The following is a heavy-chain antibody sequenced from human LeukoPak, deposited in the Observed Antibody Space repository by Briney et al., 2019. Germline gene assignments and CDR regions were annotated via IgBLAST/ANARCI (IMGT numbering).Heavy chain of an antibody. CDR3: ARDQYYYGMDV. J-gene: IGHJ6*02. CDR2: ISSSGSTL. V-gene: IGHV3-48*03. Sequence: GGSLRLSCAASGFTLSSYDMNWVRQAPGKGLEWVSYISSSGSTLYYADSVKGRFTISRDNAKNSLYLQMNSLRAEDTAVYYCARDQYYYGMDVWGQGTTVTVSS. CDR1: GFTLSSYD.